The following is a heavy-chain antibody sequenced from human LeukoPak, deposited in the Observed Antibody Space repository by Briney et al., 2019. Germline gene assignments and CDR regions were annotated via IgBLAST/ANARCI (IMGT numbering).Heavy chain of an antibody. Sequence: GGSLRLSCAASGFTFSGSSMHWVRQAPGKGLEWVGRIRSKDNSYATAYAASVKGRFTISRDDSKNTAYLQMNSLKTEDTAVYYCTSPYYYDNLCAPRESWGQGTMVTVSS. V-gene: IGHV3-73*01. CDR1: GFTFSGSS. D-gene: IGHD3-22*01. J-gene: IGHJ4*02. CDR3: TSPYYYDNLCAPRES. CDR2: IRSKDNSYAT.